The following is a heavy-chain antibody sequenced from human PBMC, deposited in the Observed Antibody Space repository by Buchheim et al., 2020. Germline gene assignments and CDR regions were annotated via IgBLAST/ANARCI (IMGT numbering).Heavy chain of an antibody. V-gene: IGHV4-59*08. CDR1: GGSISSHY. Sequence: QVQIQQWGAGLLKPSETLSLTCTVSGGSISSHYWSWIRQTPGKGLEWIGYIYYSGSTNYNPSLKSRVTISVDTSKNQFSLKLSSVTAADTAVYYCARLYSSGSTDFDYWGQGTL. J-gene: IGHJ4*02. CDR3: ARLYSSGSTDFDY. D-gene: IGHD6-25*01. CDR2: IYYSGST.